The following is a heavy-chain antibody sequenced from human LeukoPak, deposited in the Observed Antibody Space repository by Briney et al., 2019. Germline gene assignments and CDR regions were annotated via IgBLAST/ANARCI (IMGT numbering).Heavy chain of an antibody. CDR2: INYSGGHK. CDR3: AKDDSMTLDHFDY. V-gene: IGHV3-23*01. Sequence: PGGSLRLSCVASGFTFKNCAMSWVRQAPGKGLEWVSGINYSGGHKYYADSVKGRFTISRDSSKNTLSLQMNSLTTEDTAVYYRAKDDSMTLDHFDYWGQGALVTVSS. CDR1: GFTFKNCA. J-gene: IGHJ4*02. D-gene: IGHD4-11*01.